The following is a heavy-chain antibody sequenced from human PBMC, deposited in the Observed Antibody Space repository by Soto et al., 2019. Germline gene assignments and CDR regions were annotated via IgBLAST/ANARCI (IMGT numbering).Heavy chain of an antibody. CDR3: ARGDLNDYGDYFDY. D-gene: IGHD4-17*01. CDR2: ISYDGSNK. CDR1: GFTFSSYA. Sequence: QVQLVESGGGVVQPGRSLRLSCAASGFTFSSYAMHWVRQAPGKGLEWVAVISYDGSNKYYADSVKGRFTISRDNSKNTLYLQMNSLRAEDTAVYYCARGDLNDYGDYFDYWGQGTLVTVSS. J-gene: IGHJ4*02. V-gene: IGHV3-30*04.